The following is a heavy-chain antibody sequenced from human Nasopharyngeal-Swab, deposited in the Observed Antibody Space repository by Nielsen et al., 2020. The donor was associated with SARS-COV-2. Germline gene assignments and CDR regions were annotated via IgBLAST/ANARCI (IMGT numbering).Heavy chain of an antibody. CDR3: AKEVAVAIGEYYFDY. Sequence: GESLKISCAASGFTFSSYAMSWVRQAPGKGLEWVSAISGSGGSTYYADSVKGRFTISRDNSKNTLYLQMNSLRAEDTAVYYCAKEVAVAIGEYYFDYWGQGTLVTVSS. CDR1: GFTFSSYA. J-gene: IGHJ4*02. V-gene: IGHV3-23*01. CDR2: ISGSGGST. D-gene: IGHD6-13*01.